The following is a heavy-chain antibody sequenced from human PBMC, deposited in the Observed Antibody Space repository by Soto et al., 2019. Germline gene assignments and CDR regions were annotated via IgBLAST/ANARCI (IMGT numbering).Heavy chain of an antibody. D-gene: IGHD3-3*01. CDR1: GGSISSSSYY. J-gene: IGHJ4*02. CDR2: IYYSGST. CDR3: ARHVTGVVMLYYFDY. V-gene: IGHV4-39*01. Sequence: ETLSLTCTVSGGSISSSSYYWGWIRQPPGKGLVWIGSIYYSGSTYYNPSLKSRVTISVDTSKNQFSLKLSSVTAADTAVYYCARHVTGVVMLYYFDYWGQGTLVTVSS.